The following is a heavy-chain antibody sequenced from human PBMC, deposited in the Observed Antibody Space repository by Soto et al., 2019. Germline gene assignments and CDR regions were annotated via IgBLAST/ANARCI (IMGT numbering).Heavy chain of an antibody. D-gene: IGHD3-22*01. V-gene: IGHV1-18*01. J-gene: IGHJ4*02. CDR1: GYTFTSYG. CDR3: AREGRDYYGSSGYLAH. CDR2: ISAYNGNT. Sequence: QVQLVQSGAEVKKPGASVKVSCKASGYTFTSYGISWVRQAPGQGLEGMGWISAYNGNTYYAQQLQCRVTMTTDPSTRTAYMELRSMRSDDTAVYYCAREGRDYYGSSGYLAHWGQETLETDS.